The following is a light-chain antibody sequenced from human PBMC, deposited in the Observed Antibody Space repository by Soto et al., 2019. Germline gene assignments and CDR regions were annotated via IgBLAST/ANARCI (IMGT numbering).Light chain of an antibody. CDR1: SSNIGSNF. CDR2: RNY. J-gene: IGLJ3*02. CDR3: AAWDDSVSGPV. V-gene: IGLV1-47*01. Sequence: QSVLTQPPSASGTPGQRVTISCSGSSSNIGSNFAYWYQQLPGTAPKLLIYRNYQRPSGVPDRFSGSKSGTSASLAISGFRSEDEADYYCAAWDDSVSGPVFGGGTKVTVL.